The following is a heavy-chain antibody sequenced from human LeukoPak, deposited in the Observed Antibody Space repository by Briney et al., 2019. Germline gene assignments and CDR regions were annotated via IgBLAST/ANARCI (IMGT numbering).Heavy chain of an antibody. J-gene: IGHJ4*02. CDR2: INHSGST. CDR3: ARGPGYSILWYFDY. D-gene: IGHD6-13*01. Sequence: SETLSLTCAVYGGSFSGYYGSWIRQPPGKGLEWIGEINHSGSTNYNPSLKSRVTISVDTSKNQFSLKLSSVTAADTAVYYCARGPGYSILWYFDYWGQGTLVTVSS. V-gene: IGHV4-34*01. CDR1: GGSFSGYY.